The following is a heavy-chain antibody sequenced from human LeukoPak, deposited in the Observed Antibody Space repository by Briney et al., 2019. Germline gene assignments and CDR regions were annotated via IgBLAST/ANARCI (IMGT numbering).Heavy chain of an antibody. CDR3: AGGGVTSFDY. D-gene: IGHD4-17*01. Sequence: PSETLSLTCAVNGGSFSGYYWSWIRQPPGKGLEWLGEINHSGSTNYNPSLKSRVTMSVDTSKNQFFLTLSQLTAADTAVDYCAGGGVTSFDYWGQGTLVTVSS. CDR1: GGSFSGYY. J-gene: IGHJ4*02. CDR2: INHSGST. V-gene: IGHV4-34*01.